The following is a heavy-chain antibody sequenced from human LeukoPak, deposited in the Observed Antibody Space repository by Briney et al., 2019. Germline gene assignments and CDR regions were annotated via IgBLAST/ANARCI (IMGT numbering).Heavy chain of an antibody. CDR3: AKGQHYGDYVRY. CDR1: GFTFSSYS. V-gene: IGHV3-23*01. Sequence: SGGSLRLSCAASGFTFSSYSMNWVRQAPGKGLEWVSAISGSGGSTYYADSVKGRFTISRDNSKNTLYLQMNSLRAEDTAVYYCAKGQHYGDYVRYWGQGTLVTVSS. J-gene: IGHJ4*02. CDR2: ISGSGGST. D-gene: IGHD4-17*01.